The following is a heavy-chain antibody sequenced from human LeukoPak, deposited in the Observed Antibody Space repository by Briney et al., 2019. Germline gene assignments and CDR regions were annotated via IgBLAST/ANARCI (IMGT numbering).Heavy chain of an antibody. V-gene: IGHV4-4*07. CDR3: ARSAFLVTAPGLYYFDY. Sequence: PSETLSLTCTVSGGXISSYYCSWIRQPAGKGLEWIGHIYNSGSTNYNPSLKGRVTMSVATSKNQFSLHLSSVTAADTAVYYCARSAFLVTAPGLYYFDYWGQGTLVAVSS. D-gene: IGHD6-13*01. CDR2: IYNSGST. CDR1: GGXISSYY. J-gene: IGHJ4*02.